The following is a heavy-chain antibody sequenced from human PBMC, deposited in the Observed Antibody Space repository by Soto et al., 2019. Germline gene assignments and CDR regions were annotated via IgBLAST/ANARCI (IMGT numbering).Heavy chain of an antibody. J-gene: IGHJ4*02. Sequence: HPGGSLRLSCAASGFSLSSYDMYWVRQAPGKGLEWVAAISYDGTKKYHADSVKGRFTLSRDNSKNTLYLQMNSLRAGDTAVYYCAKGSYSGVYSDFDYWGQGSLVTVSS. CDR3: AKGSYSGVYSDFDY. V-gene: IGHV3-30*18. CDR1: GFSLSSYD. CDR2: ISYDGTKK. D-gene: IGHD1-26*01.